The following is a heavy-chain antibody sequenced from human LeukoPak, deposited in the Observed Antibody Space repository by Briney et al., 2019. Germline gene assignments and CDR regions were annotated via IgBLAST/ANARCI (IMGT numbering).Heavy chain of an antibody. D-gene: IGHD6-13*01. CDR1: GYTFTSYG. CDR2: ISAYNGNT. J-gene: IGHJ6*02. Sequence: ASVKVSCKASGYTFTSYGISWVRQAPGQGLECMGWISAYNGNTNYAQKLQGRVTMTTDTSTSTAYMELRSLRSDDTAVYYCASSYSSSWYAPRYYYYGMDVWGQGTTVTVSS. V-gene: IGHV1-18*01. CDR3: ASSYSSSWYAPRYYYYGMDV.